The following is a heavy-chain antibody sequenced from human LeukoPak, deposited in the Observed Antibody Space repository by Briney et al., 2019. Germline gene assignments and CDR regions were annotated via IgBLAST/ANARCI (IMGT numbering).Heavy chain of an antibody. V-gene: IGHV1-18*04. CDR2: ISAYNGNT. Sequence: GSSVKVSFKASGYTFTGYYMHWVRQAPGQGLEWMGWISAYNGNTNYAQKLQGRVTMTTDTSTSTAYMELRSLRSDDTAVYYCARRLAAPYSYGMDVWGQGTTVTVSS. J-gene: IGHJ6*02. D-gene: IGHD6-13*01. CDR1: GYTFTGYY. CDR3: ARRLAAPYSYGMDV.